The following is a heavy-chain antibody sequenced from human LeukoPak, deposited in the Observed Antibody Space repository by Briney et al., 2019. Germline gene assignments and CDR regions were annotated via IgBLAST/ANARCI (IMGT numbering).Heavy chain of an antibody. Sequence: GASVTVSCKASGYTFTSYYMHWVRQAPGQGLEWMGIINPSGGSTSYAQKFQGRVTMTRDTSTSTVYMELSSLRSEDTAVYYCARDSPIMISEVATGSFDPWGQGTLVTVSS. CDR3: ARDSPIMISEVATGSFDP. CDR1: GYTFTSYY. J-gene: IGHJ5*02. V-gene: IGHV1-46*01. CDR2: INPSGGST. D-gene: IGHD5-24*01.